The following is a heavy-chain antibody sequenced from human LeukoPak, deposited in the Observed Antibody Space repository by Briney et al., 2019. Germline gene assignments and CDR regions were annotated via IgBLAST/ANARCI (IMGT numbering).Heavy chain of an antibody. J-gene: IGHJ4*02. CDR1: GGSISSYY. V-gene: IGHV4-59*08. D-gene: IGHD4-17*01. CDR2: IYYSGST. Sequence: SETLSLTCTVSGGSISSYYWSWIRQPPGKGLEWIGYIYYSGSTNYNPSLKSRVTISVDTSKNQFSLKLSSVTAADTAVYYCEVDTRDYGDSAFWGQGTLVTVSS. CDR3: EVDTRDYGDSAF.